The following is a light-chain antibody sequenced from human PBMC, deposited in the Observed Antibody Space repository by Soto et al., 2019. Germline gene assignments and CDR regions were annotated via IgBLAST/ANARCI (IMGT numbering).Light chain of an antibody. CDR2: DAS. CDR1: QSVGTS. Sequence: ETVLTQAPATLSLSPGQRATLSCRASQSVGTSLAWYQQKPGQPPRLLIYDASTRASDIPARFSGSGSGTDFTLTISSLGPEDFAVYYCQQCVAWPLLTIGGGTKVEL. J-gene: IGKJ4*01. CDR3: QQCVAWPLLT. V-gene: IGKV3-11*01.